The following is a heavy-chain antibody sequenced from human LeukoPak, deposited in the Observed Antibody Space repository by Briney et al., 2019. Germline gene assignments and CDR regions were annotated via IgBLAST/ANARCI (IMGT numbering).Heavy chain of an antibody. V-gene: IGHV3-48*01. CDR1: GFTFSSYA. D-gene: IGHD2-15*01. CDR3: ARGEGGRIRAFDY. J-gene: IGHJ4*02. Sequence: GGSLRLFCAASGFTFSSYAMSWVRQAPGKGMEWVSYISSSRSAIYSADSVKGRFTIPKANAKTSLYLQINSLRAEDTAVYYCARGEGGRIRAFDYWSQGALVTVYS. CDR2: ISSSRSAI.